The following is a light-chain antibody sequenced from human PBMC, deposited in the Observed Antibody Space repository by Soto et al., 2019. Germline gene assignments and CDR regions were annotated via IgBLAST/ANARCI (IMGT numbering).Light chain of an antibody. CDR1: SSDIGAYNY. CDR3: SSFTSSNTVV. CDR2: DVT. J-gene: IGLJ2*01. Sequence: QSALTQPASVSGSPGQSITISCIGTSSDIGAYNYVSWYRQHPGKAPKLMIYDVTYRPSGVSNRFSGSKSGNTASLTISGLQAEDEADYHCSSFTSSNTVVFGGGTKLTVL. V-gene: IGLV2-14*03.